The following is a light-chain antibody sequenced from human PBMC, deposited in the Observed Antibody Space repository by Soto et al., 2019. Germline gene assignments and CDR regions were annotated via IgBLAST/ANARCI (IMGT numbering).Light chain of an antibody. CDR1: SSDVGDFNY. J-gene: IGLJ2*01. Sequence: QSALTQPASVSGSPGRSVTISCTGTSSDVGDFNYVSWYQHLPGRAPKLIIYDVTNRPSGISYRFSASKSGRTASLTISGLQAEDEADYYCSSYSSSPTLVVFGGGPKATVL. CDR3: SSYSSSPTLVV. V-gene: IGLV2-14*03. CDR2: DVT.